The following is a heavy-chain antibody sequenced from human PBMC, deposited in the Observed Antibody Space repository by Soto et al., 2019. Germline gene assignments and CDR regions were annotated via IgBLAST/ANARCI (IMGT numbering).Heavy chain of an antibody. CDR3: ARARVYDADTFYY. V-gene: IGHV3-33*01. D-gene: IGHD2-8*01. J-gene: IGHJ4*02. CDR1: GFTFSSYC. Sequence: PGGSLRLSCAASGFTFSSYCMHWVRQAPGKGLEWVAVIWYDGSNKYYADSVKGRFTISRDNSKNTLYLQMNSLRAEDTAVYYCARARVYDADTFYYWGQGTLVTVSS. CDR2: IWYDGSNK.